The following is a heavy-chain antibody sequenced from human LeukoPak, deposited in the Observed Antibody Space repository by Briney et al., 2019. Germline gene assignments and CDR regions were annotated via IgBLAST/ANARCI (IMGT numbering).Heavy chain of an antibody. V-gene: IGHV3-30-3*01. CDR3: ARDTAMVRLLDY. Sequence: PGGSLRLSCAASGFTFSSYAMHWVRQAPGKGLEWVAVISYDGSNKYYADSVKGRFTISRDNSKNTLYLQMNSLRAEDTAVYYCARDTAMVRLLDYWGQGTLVTVSS. D-gene: IGHD5-18*01. J-gene: IGHJ4*02. CDR2: ISYDGSNK. CDR1: GFTFSSYA.